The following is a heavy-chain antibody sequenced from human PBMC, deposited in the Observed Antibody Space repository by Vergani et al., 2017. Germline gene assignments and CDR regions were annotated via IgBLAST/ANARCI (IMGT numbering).Heavy chain of an antibody. CDR3: ARDALYPMIVVDLRGGFDY. CDR2: ISYDGSNK. Sequence: QVQLVESGGGVVQPGRSLRLSCAASGFTFSSYAMHWVRQAPGKGLEWVAVISYDGSNKYYADSVQGRFTISRDNSKNTLYLQMTSLRAEDTAVYYCARDALYPMIVVDLRGGFDYWGQGTLVTVSS. V-gene: IGHV3-30-3*01. J-gene: IGHJ4*02. CDR1: GFTFSSYA. D-gene: IGHD3-22*01.